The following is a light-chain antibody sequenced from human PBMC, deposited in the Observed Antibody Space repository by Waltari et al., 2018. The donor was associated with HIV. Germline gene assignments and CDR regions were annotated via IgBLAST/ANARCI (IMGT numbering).Light chain of an antibody. V-gene: IGLV2-8*01. Sequence: QSALTQPPSASGSPGQSVTISCTGTSSDLGASNYVPWYQQHPDKAPKLMIYDVSKRPSGVPDRFSGSKSGNTASLTVSGLQTEDEADYYCSSYAGSNNPYVFGTGTKVTVL. CDR3: SSYAGSNNPYV. J-gene: IGLJ1*01. CDR2: DVS. CDR1: SSDLGASNY.